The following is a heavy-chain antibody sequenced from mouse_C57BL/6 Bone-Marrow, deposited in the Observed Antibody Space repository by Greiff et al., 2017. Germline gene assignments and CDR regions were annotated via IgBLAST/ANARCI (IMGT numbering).Heavy chain of an antibody. CDR3: ARGLPTVVAREFAY. D-gene: IGHD1-1*01. CDR1: GYTFTSYW. Sequence: QVQLQQSGAELVRPGTSVKLSCKASGYTFTSYWMHWVKQRPGQGLEWIGVIDPSDSYTNYNQKFKGKATLTVDTSSSTAYMQLSSLTSEDSAVYYCARGLPTVVAREFAYWGQGTLVTVSA. V-gene: IGHV1-59*01. J-gene: IGHJ3*01. CDR2: IDPSDSYT.